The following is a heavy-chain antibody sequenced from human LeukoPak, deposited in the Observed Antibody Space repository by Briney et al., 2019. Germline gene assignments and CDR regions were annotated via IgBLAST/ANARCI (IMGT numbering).Heavy chain of an antibody. J-gene: IGHJ3*02. D-gene: IGHD1-26*01. Sequence: GGSLRLSCAASGFTFSSYWMSWVRQAPGKGLEWVANIKQDGSEKHYVDSVKGRFTISRDNSKNTLYLQMNSLRAEDTAVYYCARDFRMGASYAFDIWGQGTMVTVSS. CDR3: ARDFRMGASYAFDI. V-gene: IGHV3-7*03. CDR2: IKQDGSEK. CDR1: GFTFSSYW.